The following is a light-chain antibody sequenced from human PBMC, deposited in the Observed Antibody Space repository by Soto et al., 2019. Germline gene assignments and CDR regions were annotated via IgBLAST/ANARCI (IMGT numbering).Light chain of an antibody. J-gene: IGLJ1*01. CDR1: ISDVGGSNG. CDR2: DVS. CDR3: SSYTSSSTYG. V-gene: IGLV2-18*02. Sequence: QSALTQPPSVSGSPGQSVAISCTGTISDVGGSNGVSWYQQPPGTAPKLIIYDVSNRPSGVPDRFSGSKSGNTASLIISGLQAEDEGDYYCSSYTSSSTYGFGTGTKLTVL.